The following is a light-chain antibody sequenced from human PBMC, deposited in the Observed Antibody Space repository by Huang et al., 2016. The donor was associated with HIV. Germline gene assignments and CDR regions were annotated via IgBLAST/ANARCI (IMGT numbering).Light chain of an antibody. V-gene: IGKV3-15*01. CDR1: QTVSEH. J-gene: IGKJ1*01. Sequence: EILLTQSPATLSVSPGARVTLSCRASQTVSEHLAWFQQRPGQAPKLLIYGASNRATGIPPRFSGRGSGTEFDLTITNLQSEDFAVYFCHQYYTLPRTFGQGTKVEI. CDR3: HQYYTLPRT. CDR2: GAS.